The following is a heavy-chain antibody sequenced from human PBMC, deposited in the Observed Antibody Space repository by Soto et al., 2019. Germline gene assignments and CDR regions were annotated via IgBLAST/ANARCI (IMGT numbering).Heavy chain of an antibody. V-gene: IGHV4-34*01. D-gene: IGHD5-12*01. J-gene: IGHJ4*02. Sequence: SETLSLTCAVYGGSFSGYYWSWIRQPPGKGLEWIGEINHSGSTNYNPSLKSRVTISVDTSKNQFSLKLSSVTAADTAVYYCARGDVDIVATFKLYYFDYWGQGTLVTVSS. CDR1: GGSFSGYY. CDR2: INHSGST. CDR3: ARGDVDIVATFKLYYFDY.